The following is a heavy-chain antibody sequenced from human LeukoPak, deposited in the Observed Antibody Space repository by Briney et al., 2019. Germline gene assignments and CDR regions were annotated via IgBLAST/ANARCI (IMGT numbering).Heavy chain of an antibody. CDR3: AGLVGRYSSGLYYYYFDY. CDR2: MYLSGTT. CDR1: GDSINSLDL. Sequence: PSETLSLTCTVSGDSINSLDLWSWVRQPPGKGLEWVGEMYLSGTTHSNPSVKSRVTISIDKSKNQFFLNLSSVTAADTAVYYCAGLVGRYSSGLYYYYFDYWGQGTLVTVSS. D-gene: IGHD3-22*01. V-gene: IGHV4-4*02. J-gene: IGHJ4*02.